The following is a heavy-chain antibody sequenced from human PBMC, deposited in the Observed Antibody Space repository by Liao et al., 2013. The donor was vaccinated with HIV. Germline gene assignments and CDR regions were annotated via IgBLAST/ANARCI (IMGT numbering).Heavy chain of an antibody. CDR2: IYYSGST. V-gene: IGHV4-34*11. D-gene: IGHD1-26*01. CDR1: GGSFSDYY. J-gene: IGHJ2*01. CDR3: ARVQWEPAPNWYSDL. Sequence: QVQLQQWGAGLLKPSETLSLTCAVYGGSFSDYYWSWIRQPPGKGLEWIGYIYYSGSTNYNPSLRSRVTISVDTSKSQFSLKLSSVTAADTAVYYCARVQWEPAPNWYSDLWGRGTLVIVSS.